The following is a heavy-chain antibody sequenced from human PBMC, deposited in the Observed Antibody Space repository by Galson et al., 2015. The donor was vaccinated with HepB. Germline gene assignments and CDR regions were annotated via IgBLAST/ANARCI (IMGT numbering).Heavy chain of an antibody. V-gene: IGHV3-23*01. CDR3: VKEGSWFGGDWFDP. Sequence: SLRLSCAGSGFIFRHHAMAWIRQAPGKGLEWVSGINGRGTTRSYPDAVKGRFSISRDNSKDTVCLQMDNLRAEDTAVYYRVKEGSWFGGDWFDPWGQGALVTVS. CDR1: GFIFRHHA. D-gene: IGHD3-16*01. CDR2: INGRGTTR. J-gene: IGHJ5*02.